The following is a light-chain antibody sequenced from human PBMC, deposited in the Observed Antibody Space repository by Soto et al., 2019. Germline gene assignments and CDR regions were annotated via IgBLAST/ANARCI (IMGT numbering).Light chain of an antibody. Sequence: EIVLTQSPGTLSLSPGERATLSCRASQSVSSSYLAWYQQKPGQAPRLLIYGASSGATGIPDRFSGSGSGTXXTLTISRLEPEDFAVYYCQQYGSSPLTFGGGTKVDI. CDR3: QQYGSSPLT. J-gene: IGKJ4*01. CDR1: QSVSSSY. CDR2: GAS. V-gene: IGKV3-20*01.